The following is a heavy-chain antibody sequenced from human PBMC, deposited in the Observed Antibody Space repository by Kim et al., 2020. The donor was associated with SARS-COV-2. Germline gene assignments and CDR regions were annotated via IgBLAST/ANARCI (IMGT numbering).Heavy chain of an antibody. CDR2: ISSSSSYI. CDR3: ASGGGGIEYSSSWG. D-gene: IGHD6-13*01. V-gene: IGHV3-21*01. J-gene: IGHJ4*02. CDR1: GFTFSSYS. Sequence: GGSLRLSCAASGFTFSSYSMNWVRQAPGKGLEWVSSISSSSSYIYYADSVKGRFTISRDNAKNSLYLQMNSLRAEDTAVYYCASGGGGIEYSSSWGRGEGTLVTVSS.